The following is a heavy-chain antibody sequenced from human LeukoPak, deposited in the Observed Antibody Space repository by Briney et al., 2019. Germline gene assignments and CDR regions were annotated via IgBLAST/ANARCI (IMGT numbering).Heavy chain of an antibody. CDR3: ARLPTVTDYFDY. V-gene: IGHV3-23*01. CDR1: RFTFSSYA. Sequence: GGPLRLSCAASRFTFSSYAMSWVRQAPGKGLEWVSAISGSGGSTYYADSVKGRFTISRDNSKNTLYLQMNSLRAEDKAVYYCARLPTVTDYFDYWGQGTLVTVSS. J-gene: IGHJ4*02. CDR2: ISGSGGST. D-gene: IGHD4-11*01.